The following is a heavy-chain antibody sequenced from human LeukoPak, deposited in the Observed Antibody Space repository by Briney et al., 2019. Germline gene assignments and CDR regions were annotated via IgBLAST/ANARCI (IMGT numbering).Heavy chain of an antibody. CDR3: ARDGDEQQLDD. D-gene: IGHD6-13*01. CDR1: GGSISSSSYY. Sequence: SETLSLTCTVSGGSISSSSYYWGWIRQPPGKGLEWIGEINHSGSTNYNPSLKSRVTISVDTSKNQFSLKLSSVTAADTAVYYCARDGDEQQLDDWGQGTLVTVSS. V-gene: IGHV4-39*07. CDR2: INHSGST. J-gene: IGHJ4*02.